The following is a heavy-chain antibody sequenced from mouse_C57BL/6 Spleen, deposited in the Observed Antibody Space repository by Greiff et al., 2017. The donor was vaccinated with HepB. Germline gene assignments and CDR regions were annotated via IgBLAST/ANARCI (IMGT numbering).Heavy chain of an antibody. D-gene: IGHD1-1*01. Sequence: EVQVVESGGGLVKPGGSLKLSCAASGFTFSSYAMSWVRQTPEKRLEWVATISDGGSYTYYPDNVKGRFTISRDNAKNNLYLQMSHLKSEDTAMYYCASVYYYGYFDVWGTGTTVTVSS. CDR1: GFTFSSYA. CDR2: ISDGGSYT. V-gene: IGHV5-4*01. J-gene: IGHJ1*03. CDR3: ASVYYYGYFDV.